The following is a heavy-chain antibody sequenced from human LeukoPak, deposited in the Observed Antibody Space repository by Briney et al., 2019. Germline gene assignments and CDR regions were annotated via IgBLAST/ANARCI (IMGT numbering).Heavy chain of an antibody. D-gene: IGHD6-19*01. CDR1: GGSISRYY. Sequence: SETLSLTCTVSGGSISRYYWSWIRQPPGKGLEWIGYIYYSGSTNYNPSPKSRVTISVDTSKNQFSLKLSSVTAADTAVYYCARHARWLVPSDFDYWGQGTLVTVSS. V-gene: IGHV4-59*08. CDR2: IYYSGST. J-gene: IGHJ4*02. CDR3: ARHARWLVPSDFDY.